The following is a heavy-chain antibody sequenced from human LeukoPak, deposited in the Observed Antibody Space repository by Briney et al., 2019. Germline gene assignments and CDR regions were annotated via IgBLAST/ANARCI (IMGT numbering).Heavy chain of an antibody. D-gene: IGHD2-21*01. V-gene: IGHV3-9*01. CDR3: AIALFCGTINCQGDAFDI. J-gene: IGHJ3*02. Sequence: GGSLRLSCAASGFTFGDYAIHWVRQGPGKGLEWVSGTSWNSGSVGYADSVKGRFTISRDNTKNSLYLQMNSLRAEDTALYYCAIALFCGTINCQGDAFDIWGQGTMVTVSS. CDR2: TSWNSGSV. CDR1: GFTFGDYA.